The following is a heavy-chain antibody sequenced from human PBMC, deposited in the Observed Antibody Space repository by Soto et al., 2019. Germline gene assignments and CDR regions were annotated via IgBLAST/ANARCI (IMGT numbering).Heavy chain of an antibody. V-gene: IGHV4-39*01. CDR2: IYYSGST. Sequence: SETLSLTCTVSGGSISSSSYYWGWIRQPPGKGLEWIGSIYYSGSTYYNPSLKSRVTISVDTSKNQFSLKLSSVTAADTAVCYCARNSIHCSSTSCILFDPWGQGTLVTVSS. CDR1: GGSISSSSYY. CDR3: ARNSIHCSSTSCILFDP. J-gene: IGHJ5*02. D-gene: IGHD2-2*01.